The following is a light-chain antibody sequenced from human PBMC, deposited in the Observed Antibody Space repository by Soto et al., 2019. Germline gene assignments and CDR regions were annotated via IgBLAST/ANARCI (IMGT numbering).Light chain of an antibody. CDR1: SSDVGGYNY. CDR2: EVS. CDR3: TSYTSSSTPV. Sequence: QSVLTQPASVSGSPGQAITISCTGTSSDVGGYNYVSWDQQHPGKAPKLMIYEVSNRPSGGSDRFSGSKSGNTASLTISGLQAEDEADYYCTSYTSSSTPVFGTGTKGTVL. V-gene: IGLV2-14*01. J-gene: IGLJ1*01.